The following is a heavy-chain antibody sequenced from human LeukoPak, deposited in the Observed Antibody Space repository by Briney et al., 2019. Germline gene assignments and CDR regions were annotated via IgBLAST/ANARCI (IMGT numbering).Heavy chain of an antibody. Sequence: GESLKISCKGSGYSFTSYWIGWVRQLPGKGLEWMGIIYPGDSDTRYSPSFQGQVTISADKSISTAYPQWSSLKASDTAMYYCAREYCSGGSCYQSTHYYMDVWGEGTTVTVSS. CDR3: AREYCSGGSCYQSTHYYMDV. CDR1: GYSFTSYW. D-gene: IGHD2-15*01. CDR2: IYPGDSDT. V-gene: IGHV5-51*01. J-gene: IGHJ6*03.